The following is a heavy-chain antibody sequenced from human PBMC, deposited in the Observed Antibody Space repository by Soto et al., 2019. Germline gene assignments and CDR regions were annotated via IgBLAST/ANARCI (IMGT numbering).Heavy chain of an antibody. CDR2: ISANGQGI. D-gene: IGHD5-18*01. V-gene: IGHV3-23*01. CDR1: GFTFSTYA. CDR3: AKDRSYPGDQFHY. J-gene: IGHJ4*02. Sequence: GGSLRLSCAASGFTFSTYALSWVRQAPGKGLEWVSAISANGQGIYYADSVRGRFTISRDNSKNTIFLHMDSLRAEDTAVYYCAKDRSYPGDQFHYWGQGTLVTVSS.